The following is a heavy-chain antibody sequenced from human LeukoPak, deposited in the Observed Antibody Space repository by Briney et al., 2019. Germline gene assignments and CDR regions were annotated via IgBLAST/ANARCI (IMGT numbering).Heavy chain of an antibody. CDR2: ISAYNGNT. Sequence: GASVKVSCKASGYAFTSYGISWVRQAPGQGLEWMGWISAYNGNTNHAQKLQGRVTMTTDTSTSTAYMELRSLRSDDTAVYYCARVSENYDFWSGYWYGDYWGQGTLVTVSS. D-gene: IGHD3-3*01. J-gene: IGHJ4*02. CDR3: ARVSENYDFWSGYWYGDY. CDR1: GYAFTSYG. V-gene: IGHV1-18*01.